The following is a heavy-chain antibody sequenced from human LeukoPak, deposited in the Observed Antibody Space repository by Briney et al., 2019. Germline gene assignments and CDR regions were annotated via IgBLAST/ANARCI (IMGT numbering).Heavy chain of an antibody. CDR3: ARRSQFPGIALAGTIMDAFDI. J-gene: IGHJ3*02. D-gene: IGHD6-19*01. V-gene: IGHV3-7*01. CDR1: GFTFSSYG. CDR2: IKQDGFEK. Sequence: PGGSLRLSCAASGFTFSSYGMSWVRQAPGKGLEWVANIKQDGFEKYYVDSVKGRFTISRDNAKNSLYLQMNSLRAEDTAVYYCARRSQFPGIALAGTIMDAFDIWGQGTMVTVSS.